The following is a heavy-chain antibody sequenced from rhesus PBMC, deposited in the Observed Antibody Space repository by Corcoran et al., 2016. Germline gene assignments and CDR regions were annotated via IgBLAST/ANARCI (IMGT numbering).Heavy chain of an antibody. Sequence: QVQLQESGPGLVQPSETLSLTCADSGGSIRDYFYLTWIRQPPGKGLEWIGNIYGNSASTDYNPSRKSRVTISKDTSKNQFFLKLSSVTAADTAVYYCARLTLWYFDVWGPGTPITISS. CDR3: ARLTLWYFDV. J-gene: IGHJ2*01. V-gene: IGHV4S9*01. CDR1: GGSIRDYFY. CDR2: IYGNSAST.